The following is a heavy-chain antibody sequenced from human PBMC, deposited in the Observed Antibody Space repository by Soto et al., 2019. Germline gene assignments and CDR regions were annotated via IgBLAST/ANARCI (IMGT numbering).Heavy chain of an antibody. CDR1: EGTFNSYA. J-gene: IGHJ4*02. D-gene: IGHD6-13*01. V-gene: IGHV1-69*01. CDR2: IIPYYNTL. Sequence: QAQVVQSGAEVRKPGSSVKLSCKASEGTFNSYAIAWVRQAPGQGLEWMGGIIPYYNTLNYAQKFQDRVTITADDSTNTVYMELSSLRSDDTGVYFCASGPSRWYPYFFDSCAQGTLVTVSS. CDR3: ASGPSRWYPYFFDS.